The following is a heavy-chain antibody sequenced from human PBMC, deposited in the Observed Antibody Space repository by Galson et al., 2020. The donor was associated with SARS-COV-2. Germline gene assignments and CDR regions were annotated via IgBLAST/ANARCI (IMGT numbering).Heavy chain of an antibody. CDR2: WSSAKKT. Sequence: YETLSLTRTLFDDSMIARNYNWRRHRQPPGKSLEWFGLWSSAKKTIYSPSLRSRVTISVDTAQTRVSLRLTSVTAADTSIYDCASHPFGWGRGFDNWGQGILFTFS. CDR3: ASHPFGWGRGFDN. CDR1: DDSMIARNYN. V-gene: IGHV4-39*01. J-gene: IGHJ4*02. D-gene: IGHD7-27*01.